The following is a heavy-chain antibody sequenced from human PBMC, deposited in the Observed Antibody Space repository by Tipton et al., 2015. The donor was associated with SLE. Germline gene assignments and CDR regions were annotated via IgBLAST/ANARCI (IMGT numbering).Heavy chain of an antibody. CDR3: ARGKYQLPLYYYYYMDV. CDR2: IYTSGST. CDR1: GGSISSYY. V-gene: IGHV4-4*07. Sequence: LRLSCTVSGGSISSYYWSWIRQPAGKGLEWIGRIYTSGSTNYNPSPKSRVTMSVDTSKNQFSLKLGSVTAADTAVYYCARGKYQLPLYYYYYMDVWGKGTTVTVSS. D-gene: IGHD2-2*01. J-gene: IGHJ6*03.